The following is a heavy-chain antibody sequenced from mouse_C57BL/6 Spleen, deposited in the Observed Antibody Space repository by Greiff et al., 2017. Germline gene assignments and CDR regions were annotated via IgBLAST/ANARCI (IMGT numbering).Heavy chain of an antibody. Sequence: QVQLKQSGPELVKPGASVKISCKASGYAFSSSWMNWVKQRPGKGLEWIGRIYPGDGATNYNGKFKSKATLTADKSSSTAYMQLSSLTSEDSAVYFCARMAVTTRAMDYWGQGTSVTVSS. CDR2: IYPGDGAT. V-gene: IGHV1-82*01. CDR3: ARMAVTTRAMDY. J-gene: IGHJ4*01. D-gene: IGHD2-2*01. CDR1: GYAFSSSW.